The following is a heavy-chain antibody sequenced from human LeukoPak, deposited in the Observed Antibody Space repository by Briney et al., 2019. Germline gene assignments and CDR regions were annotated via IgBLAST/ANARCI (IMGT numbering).Heavy chain of an antibody. Sequence: ASVKVFCKASGYTFTTYAIHWVRQAPGQGLQWMGWISVGDGNTNYSQKFQGRVTLTRDTSASTAYMELTSLISEDTAVYYCARGYSGVVPAAHPDFWGQGTPVTVSS. CDR3: ARGYSGVVPAAHPDF. J-gene: IGHJ4*02. V-gene: IGHV1-3*01. CDR2: ISVGDGNT. CDR1: GYTFTTYA. D-gene: IGHD2-2*01.